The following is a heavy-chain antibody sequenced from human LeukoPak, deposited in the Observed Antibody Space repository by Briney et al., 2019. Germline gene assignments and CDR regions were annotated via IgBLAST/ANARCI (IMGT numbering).Heavy chain of an antibody. J-gene: IGHJ4*02. CDR1: GFTFNGYA. D-gene: IGHD6-19*01. Sequence: GGSLRLSCEGSGFTFNGYAFSWVRQAPGKGLEWVAVTAGSDDNTHFADSVKGRFTISRDNSEKRLFLQMNSLRPDDSALYYCTKDLMTGFSSGWHFAYWGQGTLVTVSS. CDR3: TKDLMTGFSSGWHFAY. CDR2: TAGSDDNT. V-gene: IGHV3-23*01.